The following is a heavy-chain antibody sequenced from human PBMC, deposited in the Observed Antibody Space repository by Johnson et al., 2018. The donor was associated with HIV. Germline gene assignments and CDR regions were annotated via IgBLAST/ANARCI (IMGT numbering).Heavy chain of an antibody. CDR3: ARPYFDSSDYYDFSRDYPGQDPRGWVGTFDI. V-gene: IGHV3-23*04. Sequence: VQVVESGGGLVQPGGSLRLSCAASGFTFSSYAMSWVRQAPGKGLEWVSAISGSGGSTYYADSVKGRFTISRDNSKKTLYLTMNSLRAEDTAVYYCARPYFDSSDYYDFSRDYPGQDPRGWVGTFDIWGQGTMVTVSS. CDR1: GFTFSSYA. CDR2: ISGSGGST. J-gene: IGHJ3*02. D-gene: IGHD3-3*01.